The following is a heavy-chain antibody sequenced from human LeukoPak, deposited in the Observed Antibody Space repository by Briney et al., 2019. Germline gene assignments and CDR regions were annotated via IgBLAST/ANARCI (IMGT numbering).Heavy chain of an antibody. V-gene: IGHV4-30-2*01. CDR2: IYHSGST. CDR1: GGSISSSTYS. D-gene: IGHD3-16*02. Sequence: SGTLSLTCTVSGGSISSSTYSWTWIRQPPGKGLEWIGYIYHSGSTYYNPSLKSRVTISVDRSKNQFSLKLSSVTAADTAVYYCARAWDDYVWGSYRFDYWGQGTLVTVSS. J-gene: IGHJ4*02. CDR3: ARAWDDYVWGSYRFDY.